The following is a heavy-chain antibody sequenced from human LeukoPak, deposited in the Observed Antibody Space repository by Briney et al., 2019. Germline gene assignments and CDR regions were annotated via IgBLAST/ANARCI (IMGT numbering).Heavy chain of an antibody. J-gene: IGHJ4*02. CDR2: IRYDGSNK. V-gene: IGHV3-30*02. CDR3: AKTPYSLDYFDY. CDR1: GFTFSSYG. D-gene: IGHD6-13*01. Sequence: GGSLGLSCAASGFTFSSYGMHWVRQAPGKGLEWVAFIRYDGSNKYYADSVEGRFTISRDNSKNTLYLQMNSLRAEDTAVYYCAKTPYSLDYFDYWGQGTLVTVSS.